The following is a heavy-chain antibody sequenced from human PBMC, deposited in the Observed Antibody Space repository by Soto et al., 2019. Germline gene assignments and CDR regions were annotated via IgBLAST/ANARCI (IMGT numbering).Heavy chain of an antibody. CDR1: GFTFTHYR. J-gene: IGHJ4*02. V-gene: IGHV3-74*01. CDR3: ARAGDWNYVQDF. D-gene: IGHD1-7*01. Sequence: SLRLPFVASGFTFTHYRIHWVRQAPGKGLEWVARINSDGSNINYADSVKGRFTISRDNSKDTVFLQMHSLTDDDSALYFCARAGDWNYVQDFWGQGTLVTVSS. CDR2: INSDGSNI.